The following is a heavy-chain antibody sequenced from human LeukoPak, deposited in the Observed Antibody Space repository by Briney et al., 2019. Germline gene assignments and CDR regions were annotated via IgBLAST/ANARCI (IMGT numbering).Heavy chain of an antibody. V-gene: IGHV3-48*04. CDR1: GLTFSDYS. D-gene: IGHD3-10*02. J-gene: IGHJ6*04. CDR3: AELGITMIGGV. Sequence: PGGSLRLSCTASGLTFSDYSMSWVRQAPGKGLEWVSYISSSGGTIYYANSVKGRFTISRDNAKNSLYLQMNSLRAEDTAVYYCAELGITMIGGVWGKGTTVTISS. CDR2: ISSSGGTI.